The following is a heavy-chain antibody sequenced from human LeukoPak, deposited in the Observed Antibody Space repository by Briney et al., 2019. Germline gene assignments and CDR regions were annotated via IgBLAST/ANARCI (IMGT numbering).Heavy chain of an antibody. CDR2: INHSGST. J-gene: IGHJ4*02. Sequence: NPSETLPLSCAVYGGSFSGYCWSWIRQPPGKGLEWIGEINHSGSTNYNPSLKSRVTISVDTSKNQFSLKLSSVTAADTAVYYCARLCDSSGYTPIGDYYFDYWGQGTLVTVSS. V-gene: IGHV4-34*01. CDR3: ARLCDSSGYTPIGDYYFDY. CDR1: GGSFSGYC. D-gene: IGHD3-22*01.